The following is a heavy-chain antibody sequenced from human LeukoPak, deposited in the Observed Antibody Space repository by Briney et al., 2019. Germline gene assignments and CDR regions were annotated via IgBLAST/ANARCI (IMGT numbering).Heavy chain of an antibody. CDR2: IYYSGST. D-gene: IGHD4-11*01. CDR1: GGSISSSSYY. Sequence: SETLSLTCTVSGGSISSSSYYWGWIRQPPGKGLEWIGSIYYSGSTYYNPSLKSGVTISVDTSKNQFSLKLSSVTAADTAVYYCARGNTVTKNWFDPWGQGTLVTVSS. J-gene: IGHJ5*02. V-gene: IGHV4-39*01. CDR3: ARGNTVTKNWFDP.